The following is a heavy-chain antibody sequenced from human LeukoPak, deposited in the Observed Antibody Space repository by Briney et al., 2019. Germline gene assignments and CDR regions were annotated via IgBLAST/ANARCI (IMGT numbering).Heavy chain of an antibody. J-gene: IGHJ5*02. CDR1: GGSISSCY. CDR3: ARLKRSIFGVVSLYNWFDP. Sequence: SETLSLTCTVSGGSISSCYWSWIRQPPGKGLEWIGYIYYSGSTNYNPSLKSRVTISVDTSKNQFSLKLSSVTAADTAVYYCARLKRSIFGVVSLYNWFDPWGQGTLVTVSS. V-gene: IGHV4-59*08. D-gene: IGHD3-3*01. CDR2: IYYSGST.